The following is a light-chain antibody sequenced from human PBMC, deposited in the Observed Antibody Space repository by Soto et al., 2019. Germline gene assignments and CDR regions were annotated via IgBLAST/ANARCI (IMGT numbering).Light chain of an antibody. CDR1: QRVSSY. CDR2: DAS. J-gene: IGKJ4*01. V-gene: IGKV3-11*01. Sequence: EIVLTQSPATLSLSPGERATLSCRASQRVSSYLAWYQQKPGQAPRLLIYDASNRATGIPARFSGSWSGTDFTLTISSLEPDDFAVYYCQQRSDWPSTFGGGTKVQIK. CDR3: QQRSDWPST.